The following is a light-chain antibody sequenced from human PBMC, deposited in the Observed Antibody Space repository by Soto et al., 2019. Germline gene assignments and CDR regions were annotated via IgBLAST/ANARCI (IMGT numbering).Light chain of an antibody. CDR1: QSVSSD. Sequence: EVVMTQSPATLSVSPGDKATLSCRASQSVSSDLAWYQQKPGQAPRLLIYGASTRASGVPARFSGSGSGTEFTLTNSSLQSEDFAIYYCQQYDDWRLLTFGGGTKVEI. J-gene: IGKJ4*01. CDR2: GAS. CDR3: QQYDDWRLLT. V-gene: IGKV3-15*01.